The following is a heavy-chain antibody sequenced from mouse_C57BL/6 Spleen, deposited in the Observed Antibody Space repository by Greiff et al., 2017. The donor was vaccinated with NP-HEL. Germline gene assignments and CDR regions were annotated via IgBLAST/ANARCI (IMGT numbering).Heavy chain of an antibody. CDR1: GYSITSGYD. CDR2: ISYSGST. Sequence: EVKVEESGPGMVKPSQSLSLTCTVTGYSITSGYDWHWIRHFPGNKLEWMGYISYSGSTNYNPSLKSRISITHDTSKNHFFLKLNSVTTEDTATYYCARGHSNGFAYWGQGTLVTVSA. V-gene: IGHV3-1*01. J-gene: IGHJ3*01. CDR3: ARGHSNGFAY. D-gene: IGHD2-5*01.